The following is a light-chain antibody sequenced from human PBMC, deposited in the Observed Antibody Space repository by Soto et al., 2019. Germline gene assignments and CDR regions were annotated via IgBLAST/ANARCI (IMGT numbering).Light chain of an antibody. J-gene: IGKJ4*01. V-gene: IGKV1-27*01. CDR3: QKYNSVPLT. CDR2: AAS. CDR1: QDISNY. Sequence: DIQMTQSPSSLSASVGDRVTISCRATQDISNYLAWYQQKPGKVPKLLIYAASTLQSGVPSRFSGSGSGTDFTLTIGSLQPEDVATYYCQKYNSVPLTFAGGNKVEIK.